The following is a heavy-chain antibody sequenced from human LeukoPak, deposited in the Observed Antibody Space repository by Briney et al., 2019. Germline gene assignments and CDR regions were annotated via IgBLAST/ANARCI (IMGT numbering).Heavy chain of an antibody. D-gene: IGHD2-8*01. J-gene: IGHJ4*02. CDR2: TNSGGTST. Sequence: PGGSLRLSCATSGFPFSDFSMSWVRQVPGKGLEWISTTNSGGTSTYYAESVKGRFTISRDNSKNTLYLQMSSLRVEDTAAYYCAKQSYARSLGEGGPGTLVSVSS. CDR3: AKQSYARSLGE. V-gene: IGHV3-23*01. CDR1: GFPFSDFS.